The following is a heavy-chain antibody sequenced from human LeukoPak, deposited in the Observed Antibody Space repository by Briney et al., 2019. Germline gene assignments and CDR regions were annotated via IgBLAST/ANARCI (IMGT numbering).Heavy chain of an antibody. J-gene: IGHJ5*02. CDR1: GYTFTGYY. CDR2: INPNSGGT. D-gene: IGHD1-26*01. Sequence: GASVKVSCKASGYTFTGYYMHWVRQAPGQGLEWMGWINPNSGGTNYAQKLQGRVTMTTDTYMELRSLRSDDTAVYYCARRYGSGSQYNWFDPWGQGTLVTVSS. V-gene: IGHV1-2*02. CDR3: ARRYGSGSQYNWFDP.